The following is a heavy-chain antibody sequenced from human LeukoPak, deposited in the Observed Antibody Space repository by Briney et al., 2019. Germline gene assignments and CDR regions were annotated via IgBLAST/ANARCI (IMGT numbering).Heavy chain of an antibody. Sequence: GGSLRLSCAASGNYWMHWVRQAPGKGLVWVSHVNSDGSWTSHADSVKGRFTISKDNAKNTVYLQMNSLRAEDTAVYYCVSFYETYWGRGTLVTVSS. CDR1: GNYW. D-gene: IGHD2/OR15-2a*01. J-gene: IGHJ4*02. CDR3: VSFYETY. V-gene: IGHV3-74*01. CDR2: VNSDGSWT.